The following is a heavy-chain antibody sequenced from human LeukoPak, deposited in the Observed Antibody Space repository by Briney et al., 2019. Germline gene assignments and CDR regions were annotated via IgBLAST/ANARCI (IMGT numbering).Heavy chain of an antibody. CDR2: INHSGST. Sequence: PSETLSLTCAVYGGSFSGYYWSWIRQPPGKGLEWIGEINHSGSTNYNPSLKSRVTISVDTSKNQFSLKLSSVTAADTAVYYCARPGFMYYYDSSGYSFDYWGQGTLVTVSS. D-gene: IGHD3-22*01. J-gene: IGHJ4*02. CDR3: ARPGFMYYYDSSGYSFDY. V-gene: IGHV4-34*01. CDR1: GGSFSGYY.